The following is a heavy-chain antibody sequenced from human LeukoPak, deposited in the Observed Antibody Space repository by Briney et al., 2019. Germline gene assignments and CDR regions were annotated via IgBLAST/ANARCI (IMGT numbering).Heavy chain of an antibody. CDR1: GGSFSGYY. CDR3: ARGNWNDDFLHEDTDDY. D-gene: IGHD1-1*01. Sequence: SETLSLTCAVYGGSFSGYYWSWIRQPPGKGLEWIGEINHSGSTNYNPSLKSRVTITVDTSKNQFSLKLSSVTAADTAVYYCARGNWNDDFLHEDTDDYWGQGTLVTVSS. CDR2: INHSGST. V-gene: IGHV4-34*01. J-gene: IGHJ4*02.